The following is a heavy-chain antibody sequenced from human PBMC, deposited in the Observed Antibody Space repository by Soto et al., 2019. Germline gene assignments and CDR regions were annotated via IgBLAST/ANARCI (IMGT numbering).Heavy chain of an antibody. V-gene: IGHV3-23*01. D-gene: IGHD6-19*01. J-gene: IGHJ3*02. CDR1: GFTFSIYA. CDR3: AKLGSNGWYDAFDI. Sequence: EVQLLESGGGLVQPGGSLRLSCAASGFTFSIYAMTWVRQAPGKGLEWVSSIRGSGKSAYYADSVKGRLTFSRDNSKNTLYLQMNSLRAEDTALYYCAKLGSNGWYDAFDIWGQGTVVTVSS. CDR2: IRGSGKSA.